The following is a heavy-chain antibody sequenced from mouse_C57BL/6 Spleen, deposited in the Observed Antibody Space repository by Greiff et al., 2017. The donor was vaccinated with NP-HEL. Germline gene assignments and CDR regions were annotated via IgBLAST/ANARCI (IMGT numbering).Heavy chain of an antibody. CDR1: GYTFTDYY. CDR3: ASLYPYYFDY. V-gene: IGHV1-26*01. CDR2: INPNNGGT. Sequence: EVKLQQSGPELVKPGASVKISCKASGYTFTDYYMNWVKQSHGKSLEWIGDINPNNGGTSYNQKFKGKATLTVDKSSSTAYMELRSLTSEDSAVYYCASLYPYYFDYWGQGTTLTVSS. J-gene: IGHJ2*01. D-gene: IGHD2-1*01.